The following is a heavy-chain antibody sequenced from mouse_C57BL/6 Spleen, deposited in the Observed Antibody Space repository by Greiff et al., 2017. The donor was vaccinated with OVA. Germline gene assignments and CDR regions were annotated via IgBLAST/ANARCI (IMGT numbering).Heavy chain of an antibody. J-gene: IGHJ1*03. Sequence: QVQLQQSGAELVRPGASVTLSCKASGYTFTDYEMHWVKQTPVHGLEWIGAIDPETGGTAYNQKFKGKAILTADKSSSTAYMELRSLTSEDSAVYYCTPYGRRGYFDVWGTGTTVTVPS. CDR2: IDPETGGT. CDR3: TPYGRRGYFDV. CDR1: GYTFTDYE. D-gene: IGHD1-1*01. V-gene: IGHV1-15*01.